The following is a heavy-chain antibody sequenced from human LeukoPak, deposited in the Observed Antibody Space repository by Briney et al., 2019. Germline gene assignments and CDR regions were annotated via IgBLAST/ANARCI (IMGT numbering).Heavy chain of an antibody. CDR2: ISSNGGST. J-gene: IGHJ2*01. D-gene: IGHD3-22*01. Sequence: GGSLRLSCAASGFTFSVSVMHWVRQAPGKGLEYVSVISSNGGSTSYANSVKGRFTISRDNSKNTLYLQMGSLRAEDTAVYYCARDKVYYYDSSGYSYYWYFDLWGRGTLVTVSS. V-gene: IGHV3-64*01. CDR1: GFTFSVSV. CDR3: ARDKVYYYDSSGYSYYWYFDL.